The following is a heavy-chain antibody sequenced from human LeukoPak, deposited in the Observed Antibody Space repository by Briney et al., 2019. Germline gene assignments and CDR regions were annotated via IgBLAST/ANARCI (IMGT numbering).Heavy chain of an antibody. Sequence: GGSLRLSCAASGFTFSNYYVHWVRQPPGKGLVWVSRINSDGRDTTYVDSVKGRFTISRDNAKNTVYLQMNSLRAEDTAVYYCARESYCSGGSCYLGRAFDIWGQGTMVTVSS. D-gene: IGHD2-15*01. V-gene: IGHV3-74*03. J-gene: IGHJ3*02. CDR1: GFTFSNYY. CDR2: INSDGRDT. CDR3: ARESYCSGGSCYLGRAFDI.